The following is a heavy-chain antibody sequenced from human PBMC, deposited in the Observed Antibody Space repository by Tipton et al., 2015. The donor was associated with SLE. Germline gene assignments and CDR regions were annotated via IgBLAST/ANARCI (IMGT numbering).Heavy chain of an antibody. Sequence: GLVKPSETLSLTCTVSGGSISTNYWTWIRQPPGKGLEWIGYIYYSGSTNYNPSLKSRVTISVDTSKNQFSLKLSSVTAADTAVYYCARASSSWPYYYYYMNVWGKGTTVTVSS. V-gene: IGHV4-59*12. CDR2: IYYSGST. CDR3: ARASSSWPYYYYYMNV. D-gene: IGHD6-13*01. CDR1: GGSISTNY. J-gene: IGHJ6*03.